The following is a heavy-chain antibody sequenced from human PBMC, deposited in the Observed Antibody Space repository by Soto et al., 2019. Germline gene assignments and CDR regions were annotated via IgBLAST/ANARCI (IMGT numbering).Heavy chain of an antibody. Sequence: PGGSLRLSCAASGFTFSDYYMSWIRQAPGKGLEWVSYISSSGSTIYYADSVKGRFTISRDNAKNSLYLQMNSLRAEDTAVYYCAREYVAAAGHNWFDPWGQGTLVTVSS. CDR1: GFTFSDYY. D-gene: IGHD6-13*01. CDR3: AREYVAAAGHNWFDP. CDR2: ISSSGSTI. J-gene: IGHJ5*02. V-gene: IGHV3-11*01.